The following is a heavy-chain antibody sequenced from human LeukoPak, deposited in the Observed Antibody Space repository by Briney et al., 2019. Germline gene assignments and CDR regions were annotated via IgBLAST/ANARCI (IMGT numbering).Heavy chain of an antibody. CDR1: GYTFSSYD. D-gene: IGHD3-10*01. V-gene: IGHV1-8*03. CDR2: MNPNSGST. J-gene: IGHJ3*01. CDR3: ARTSPMIRGPPPIDAFDL. Sequence: ASVKVSCKASGYTFSSYDINWVRQATGQGLQWMGWMNPNSGSTAYAQEFQGRLTITRNTPINTAYMELSSLRSEDTAVYFCARTSPMIRGPPPIDAFDLWGRGTLVTVSS.